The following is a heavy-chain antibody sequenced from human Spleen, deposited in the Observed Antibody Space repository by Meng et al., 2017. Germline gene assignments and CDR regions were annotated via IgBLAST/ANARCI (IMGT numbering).Heavy chain of an antibody. CDR1: GGSISSTSSY. V-gene: IGHV4-39*07. J-gene: IGHJ4*02. CDR3: ARRGSYDILTGYRKYYFDY. D-gene: IGHD3-9*01. CDR2: INHSGST. Sequence: SETLSLTCIVSGGSISSTSSYWGWIRQPPGKGLEWIGEINHSGSTNYNPSLKSRVTISVDTSKNQFSLKLSSVTAADTAVYYCARRGSYDILTGYRKYYFDYWGQGTLVTVSS.